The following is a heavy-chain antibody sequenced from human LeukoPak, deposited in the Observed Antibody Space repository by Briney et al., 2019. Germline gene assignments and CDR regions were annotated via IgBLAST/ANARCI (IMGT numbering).Heavy chain of an antibody. J-gene: IGHJ2*01. CDR2: IYHSGST. V-gene: IGHV4-30-2*01. CDR3: AREAPILTGYYSHWYFDL. Sequence: SETLSLTCAVSGGSISSGGYSWSWIRQPPGEGLEWIGYIYHSGSTYYNPSLKSRVTISVDRSKNQFSLKLSSVTAADTAVYYCAREAPILTGYYSHWYFDLWGRGTLVTVFS. D-gene: IGHD3-9*01. CDR1: GGSISSGGYS.